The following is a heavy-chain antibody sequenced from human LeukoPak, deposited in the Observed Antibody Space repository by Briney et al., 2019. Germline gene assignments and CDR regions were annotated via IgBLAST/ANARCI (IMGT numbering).Heavy chain of an antibody. CDR3: ARESHSSGPNWSDP. J-gene: IGHJ5*02. CDR1: GGSISSYY. CDR2: IYTSGST. V-gene: IGHV4-4*07. D-gene: IGHD6-19*01. Sequence: PSETLSLTCTVSGGSISSYYWSWIRQPAGKGLEWIGRIYTSGSTSYNPSLKSRVTMSVDTSKNQFSLKLSSVTAADTAVYYCARESHSSGPNWSDPWGQGTLVTVSS.